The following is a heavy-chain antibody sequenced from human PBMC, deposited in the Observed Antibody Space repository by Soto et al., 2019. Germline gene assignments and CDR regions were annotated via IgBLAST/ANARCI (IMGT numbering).Heavy chain of an antibody. CDR1: GFTFSSNA. CDR2: ISGSGGST. V-gene: IGHV3-23*01. D-gene: IGHD6-6*01. CDR3: AKGVFVAVRPPNFDN. Sequence: GSLSLSCAASGFTFSSNAMSWVRQTPGKGLEWVSDISGSGGSTYYADSVKSRFTISRDNSKNTLYLKVNSMRAEDTAVYYCAKGVFVAVRPPNFDNWGQGTLVTVSS. J-gene: IGHJ4*02.